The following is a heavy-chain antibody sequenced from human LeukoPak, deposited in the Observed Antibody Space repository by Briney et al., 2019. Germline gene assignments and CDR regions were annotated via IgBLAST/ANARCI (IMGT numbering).Heavy chain of an antibody. CDR2: INHSGST. V-gene: IGHV4-34*01. CDR3: ARGVRGYSSSWLNL. J-gene: IGHJ5*02. CDR1: GGSFSGYY. Sequence: SETLSLTCAVYGGSFSGYYWSWIRQPPGKGLEWIGEINHSGSTNYNPSLESRVTISVDTSKNQFSLKLSSVTAADTAVYYCARGVRGYSSSWLNLWGQGTLVTVSS. D-gene: IGHD6-13*01.